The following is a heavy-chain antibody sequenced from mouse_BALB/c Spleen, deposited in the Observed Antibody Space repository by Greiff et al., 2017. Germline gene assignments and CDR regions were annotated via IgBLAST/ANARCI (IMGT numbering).Heavy chain of an antibody. CDR3: ARANDGYRGYYAMDY. CDR2: ISYSGST. V-gene: IGHV3-8*02. CDR1: GDSITSGY. Sequence: EVQLQQSGPSLVKPSQTLSLTCSVTGDSITSGYWNWIRKFPGNKLEYMGYISYSGSTYYNPSLKSRISITRDTSKNQYYLQLNSVTTEDTATYYCARANDGYRGYYAMDYWGQGTSVTVSS. J-gene: IGHJ4*01. D-gene: IGHD2-3*01.